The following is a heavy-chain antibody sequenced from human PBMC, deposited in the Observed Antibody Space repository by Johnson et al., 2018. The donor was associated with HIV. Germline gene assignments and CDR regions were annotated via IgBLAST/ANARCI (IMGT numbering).Heavy chain of an antibody. V-gene: IGHV3-30*03. Sequence: QVQLVESGGGVVRPGGSLRLSCAASGFNFDDYGMSWVRQAPGKGLEWVAVISYDGSNKYYDDSVKGRFTISRDNSKNTLYLQMNSLRAEDTAVYYCARDPITMVRGVISDAFDIWGQGTMVTVSS. CDR1: GFNFDDYG. D-gene: IGHD3-10*01. CDR2: ISYDGSNK. CDR3: ARDPITMVRGVISDAFDI. J-gene: IGHJ3*02.